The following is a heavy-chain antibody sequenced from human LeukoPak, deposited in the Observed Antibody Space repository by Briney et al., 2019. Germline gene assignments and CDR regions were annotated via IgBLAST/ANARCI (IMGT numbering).Heavy chain of an antibody. CDR3: ASQPAYNYMDV. V-gene: IGHV4-38-2*01. Sequence: PSETLSLTCAVSGYSVTSGYYWCWIRQPPGKGLEWIGSVYHSGSSYYNPSLKSRVTISVDTSRNQFSLKLSSVTAADTAVDYCASQPAYNYMDVWGEGTTVTVSS. J-gene: IGHJ6*03. D-gene: IGHD2-2*01. CDR1: GYSVTSGYY. CDR2: VYHSGSS.